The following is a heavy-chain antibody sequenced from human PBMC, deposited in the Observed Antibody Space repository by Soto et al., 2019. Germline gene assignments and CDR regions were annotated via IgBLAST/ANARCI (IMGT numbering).Heavy chain of an antibody. CDR1: GYTFTSYG. D-gene: IGHD6-25*01. J-gene: IGHJ4*02. CDR3: ARAVPPAATLGYFAY. Sequence: GDSVKVSCKASGYTFTSYGISWVRQAPGQGLEWMGWISAYNGNTNYAQKLQGRVTMTTDTSTSTAYMELRSLRSDDTAVYYCARAVPPAATLGYFAYWGQGTLVTVSS. V-gene: IGHV1-18*04. CDR2: ISAYNGNT.